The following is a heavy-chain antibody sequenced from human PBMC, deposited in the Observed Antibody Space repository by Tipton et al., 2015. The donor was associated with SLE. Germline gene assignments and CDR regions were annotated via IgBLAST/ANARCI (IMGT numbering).Heavy chain of an antibody. J-gene: IGHJ4*02. Sequence: TLSLTCSVSGDSISTSRYYWGWIRQPPGKGLEWIGSVYSDAYTYSNPNLRSRVTMSPDTSKNQFSLNLNSMTAADTAVYYCARRPAGAQYHDYWGQGTLVTVTS. CDR3: ARRPAGAQYHDY. D-gene: IGHD6-19*01. V-gene: IGHV4-39*07. CDR2: VYSDAYT. CDR1: GDSISTSRYY.